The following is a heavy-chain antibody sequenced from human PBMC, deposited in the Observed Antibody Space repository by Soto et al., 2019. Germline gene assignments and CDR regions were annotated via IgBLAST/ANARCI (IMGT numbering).Heavy chain of an antibody. D-gene: IGHD3-10*01. CDR2: INHSGST. CDR3: ARSTCVIRGCLKEYYYGSGSYYPRWKPTSPNWFDP. V-gene: IGHV4-34*01. CDR1: GGSFSGYY. J-gene: IGHJ5*02. Sequence: SETLSLTCAVYGGSFSGYYWSWIRQPPGKGLEWIGEINHSGSTNYNPSLKSRVTISVDTSKNQFSLKLGSVTAADTAVYYCARSTCVIRGCLKEYYYGSGSYYPRWKPTSPNWFDPWGQGTLVTVSS.